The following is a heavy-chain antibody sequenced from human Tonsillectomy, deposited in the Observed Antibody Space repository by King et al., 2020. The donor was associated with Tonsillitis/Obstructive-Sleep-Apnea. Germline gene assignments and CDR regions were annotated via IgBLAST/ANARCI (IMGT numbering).Heavy chain of an antibody. V-gene: IGHV1-8*01. J-gene: IGHJ6*03. D-gene: IGHD6-13*01. CDR1: GYTFTSYD. CDR2: MNPNSGNT. Sequence: GQLVQSGAEVKKPGASVKVSCKASGYTFTSYDINWVRQATGQGLEWMGWMNPNSGNTGYAQKFQGRVTMTRNTSISTAYMELSSLRSEDTAVYYCARGLRIAAAERRGYYYYMDVWGKGTTVTVSS. CDR3: ARGLRIAAAERRGYYYYMDV.